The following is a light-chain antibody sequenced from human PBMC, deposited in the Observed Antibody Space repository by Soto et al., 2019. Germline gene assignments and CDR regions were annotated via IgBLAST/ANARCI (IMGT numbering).Light chain of an antibody. Sequence: QSVLTQPPSASGSPGQSVTISCTGTSSDIGAYNHVSWYQQHPGKAPKLMIYEVSKRPSGVPDRFSGSKSGNTASLAVSGLQAEDEGDYYCSSYAGSGGVFGTGTKLTVL. CDR2: EVS. CDR1: SSDIGAYNH. J-gene: IGLJ1*01. V-gene: IGLV2-8*01. CDR3: SSYAGSGGV.